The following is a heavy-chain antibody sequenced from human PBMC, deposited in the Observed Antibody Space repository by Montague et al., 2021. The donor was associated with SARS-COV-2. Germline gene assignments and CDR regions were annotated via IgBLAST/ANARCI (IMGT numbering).Heavy chain of an antibody. CDR1: GGSISSGGYY. D-gene: IGHD4-17*01. Sequence: SETLSLTCTVSGGSISSGGYYWSWIRQPPGKGLEWIGSIYYSGSTYHNPSLKSRVTISVDTSKNQFSLKLSSVTAADTAVYYCARDGGTVTTFLGVGYVRGGLNWFDPWGQGTLVTVSS. CDR2: IYYSGST. J-gene: IGHJ5*02. CDR3: ARDGGTVTTFLGVGYVRGGLNWFDP. V-gene: IGHV4-39*07.